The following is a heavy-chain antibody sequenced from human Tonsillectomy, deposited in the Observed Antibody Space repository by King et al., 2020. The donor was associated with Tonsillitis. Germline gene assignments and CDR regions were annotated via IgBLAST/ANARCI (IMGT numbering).Heavy chain of an antibody. CDR3: ARDWDYYGAGSYLGY. V-gene: IGHV3-7*01. Sequence: VQLVESGGGLVQPGGSLRLSCAASGFTFSNYWMTWVRQAPGKGLEWVANIKQDGSEKYYVDSMKGRFTISRDNANNSMYLQMNSLRAEDSAVYYCARDWDYYGAGSYLGYWGPGTLVTVSS. J-gene: IGHJ4*02. CDR1: GFTFSNYW. CDR2: IKQDGSEK. D-gene: IGHD3-10*01.